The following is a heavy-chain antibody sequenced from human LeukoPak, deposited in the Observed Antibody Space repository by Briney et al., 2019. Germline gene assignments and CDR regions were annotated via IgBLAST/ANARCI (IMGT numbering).Heavy chain of an antibody. J-gene: IGHJ5*02. Sequence: GGSLRLSCAASGFTFSSYAMSWVRQAPGKGLEWVSVISGSGVTTYYADSVKGRFTISRDNSKNTLYLQMNNPRADDTAVYYCARKGQANGDGRPAWGQGTLVTVSS. V-gene: IGHV3-23*01. D-gene: IGHD1-26*01. CDR1: GFTFSSYA. CDR3: ARKGQANGDGRPA. CDR2: ISGSGVTT.